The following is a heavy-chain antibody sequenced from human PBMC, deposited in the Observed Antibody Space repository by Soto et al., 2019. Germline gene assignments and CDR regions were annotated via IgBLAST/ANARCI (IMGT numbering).Heavy chain of an antibody. V-gene: IGHV3-73*01. Sequence: PGGSLRLSCAASGFTFSGSAMHWVRQASGKGLEWVGRIRSKANSYATAYAASVKGRFTISRDDSENTAYLQMNSLKTEDTAVNYCTRHTPIAENLYYYYYMDVWGKGTTVTVSS. D-gene: IGHD6-13*01. CDR3: TRHTPIAENLYYYYYMDV. CDR1: GFTFSGSA. CDR2: IRSKANSYAT. J-gene: IGHJ6*03.